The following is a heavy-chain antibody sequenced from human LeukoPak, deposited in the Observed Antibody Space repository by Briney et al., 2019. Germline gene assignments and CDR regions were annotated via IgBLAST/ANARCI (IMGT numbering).Heavy chain of an antibody. CDR3: ARDNTSPDAFDI. CDR2: MSPNSGNT. J-gene: IGHJ3*02. CDR1: GYTFTTYD. D-gene: IGHD1-1*01. V-gene: IGHV1-8*01. Sequence: ASVKVSCKASGYTFTTYDINWVRQAPGQGLEWMGWMSPNSGNTGYEQKFQGGVIMTRDTSITTAYMELRSLRSEDTAVYYCARDNTSPDAFDIWGQGTMVTVSS.